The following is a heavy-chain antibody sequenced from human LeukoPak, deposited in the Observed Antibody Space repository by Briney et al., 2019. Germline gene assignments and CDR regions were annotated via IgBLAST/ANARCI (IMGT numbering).Heavy chain of an antibody. J-gene: IGHJ4*02. CDR2: ISYDGSNK. V-gene: IGHV3-30*04. Sequence: PGGSLRLSCAASGFTFSSYAMHWVRQAPGKGLEWVAVISYDGSNKYYADSVKGRLTISRDNSKNTLYLQMNSLRAEDTAVYYCARDSSSVVTRRFDYWGQGTLVTVSS. D-gene: IGHD4-23*01. CDR1: GFTFSSYA. CDR3: ARDSSSVVTRRFDY.